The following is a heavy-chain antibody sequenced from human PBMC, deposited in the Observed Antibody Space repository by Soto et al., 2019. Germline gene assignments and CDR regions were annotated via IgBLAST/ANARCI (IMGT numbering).Heavy chain of an antibody. J-gene: IGHJ4*02. V-gene: IGHV3-30*18. D-gene: IGHD1-1*01. CDR3: AKVGDVYNSFFDY. CDR2: VTEDGSKT. Sequence: QVQVVESGGGVVQPGRSLRLSCAASGFNFRTYGMHWVRQAPGKGLEWVAAVTEDGSKTYYGDSVKGRFTISRDNSKNTLFLQMNSLRIEDTAVYYCAKVGDVYNSFFDYWGQGALVTVSS. CDR1: GFNFRTYG.